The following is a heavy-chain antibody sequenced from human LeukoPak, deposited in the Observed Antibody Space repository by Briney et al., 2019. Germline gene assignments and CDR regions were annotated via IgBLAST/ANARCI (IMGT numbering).Heavy chain of an antibody. CDR3: ARNLVVVPAAISYYYYYGMDV. Sequence: SETLSLTCGVSGGSISNNNWWSWVRQPPGKGLEWIGEVYHSGSTNYNPSLKSRVTISVDMSKNQFSLKLSSVTAADTAVYYCARNLVVVPAAISYYYYYGMDVWGQGTTVTVSS. CDR2: VYHSGST. V-gene: IGHV4-4*02. D-gene: IGHD2-2*01. CDR1: GGSISNNNW. J-gene: IGHJ6*02.